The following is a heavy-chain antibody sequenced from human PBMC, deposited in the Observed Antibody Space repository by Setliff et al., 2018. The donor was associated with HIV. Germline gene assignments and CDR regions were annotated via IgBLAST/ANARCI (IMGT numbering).Heavy chain of an antibody. V-gene: IGHV4-39*07. CDR3: ARGGAVSADFDS. CDR1: GGSIRTGAYY. D-gene: IGHD3-16*01. Sequence: PSETLSLTCTVSGGSIRTGAYYWGWIRQPPGKGLEWIGSIYYDGRTFYKPSLKSRLTISVDTSKNQFSLSPNSVTAADTAVYFCARGGAVSADFDSWGQGTLVTVSS. CDR2: IYYDGRT. J-gene: IGHJ5*01.